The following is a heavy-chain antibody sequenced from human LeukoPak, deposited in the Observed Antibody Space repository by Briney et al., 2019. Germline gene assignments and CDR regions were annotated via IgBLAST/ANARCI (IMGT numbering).Heavy chain of an antibody. CDR1: GFTFSSYW. D-gene: IGHD6-13*01. V-gene: IGHV3-7*01. Sequence: PGGSLRLSCAASGFTFSSYWMSWVRQAPGKGLEWVANIKQDGSEKYYVDSVKGRFTISRDNAKNSLYLQMNSLRAEETAVYYCARERATAGRTNAFDIWGQGTMVTVSS. CDR3: ARERATAGRTNAFDI. CDR2: IKQDGSEK. J-gene: IGHJ3*02.